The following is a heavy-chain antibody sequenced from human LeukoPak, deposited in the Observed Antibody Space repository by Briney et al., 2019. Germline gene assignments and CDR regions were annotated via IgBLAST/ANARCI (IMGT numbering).Heavy chain of an antibody. D-gene: IGHD6-19*01. J-gene: IGHJ4*02. CDR1: GFTFSSYG. CDR3: AKGLGGSGWEIDY. CDR2: IRYDGSNK. Sequence: GGSLRLSCAASGFTFSSYGMHWVRQAPGEGLEWVAFIRYDGSNKYYADSVKGRFTISRDNSKNTLYLQMNSLRAEDTAVYYCAKGLGGSGWEIDYWGQGTLVTVSS. V-gene: IGHV3-30*02.